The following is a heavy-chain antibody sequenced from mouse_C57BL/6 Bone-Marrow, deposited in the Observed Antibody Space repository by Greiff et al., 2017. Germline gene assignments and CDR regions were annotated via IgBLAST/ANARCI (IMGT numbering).Heavy chain of an antibody. V-gene: IGHV1-82*01. CDR2: IYPGDGDT. CDR3: AREIYYYYFDY. Sequence: VQGVESGPELVKPGASVKISCKASGYAFSSSWMNWVKQRPGKGLEWIGRIYPGDGDTNYNGKFKGKATLTADKSSSTAYMQLSSLTSEDSAVYFCAREIYYYYFDYWGQGTTLTVSS. J-gene: IGHJ2*01. CDR1: GYAFSSSW. D-gene: IGHD1-1*01.